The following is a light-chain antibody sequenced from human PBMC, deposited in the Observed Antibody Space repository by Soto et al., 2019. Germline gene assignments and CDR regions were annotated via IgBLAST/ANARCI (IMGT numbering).Light chain of an antibody. V-gene: IGKV1-9*01. J-gene: IGKJ1*01. CDR2: AAS. CDR3: QQYYSYPRT. CDR1: QGIDSF. Sequence: IQLTQSPSSLSASVGDRVTIACRASQGIDSFLAWYQQKPGKAPKLLIYAASTLQSGVPSRFSGSGSGTDFTLTISCLQSEDFATYYCQQYYSYPRTFGQGTKVDIK.